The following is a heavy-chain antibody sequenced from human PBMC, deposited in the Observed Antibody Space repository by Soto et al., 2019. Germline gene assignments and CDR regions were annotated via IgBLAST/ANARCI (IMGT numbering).Heavy chain of an antibody. CDR2: IYYKSRWYN. Sequence: SQTLSHTCAISGDTVSTNTAAWNWIRQSPSRGLEWLGRIYYKSRWYNDYSESLKSRIAIIPDTSRNQFSLQLNSVIPEDTAVYYCARDWGYDPDPTYYYGMDVWGQGTKVTVSS. CDR3: ARDWGYDPDPTYYYGMDV. J-gene: IGHJ6*02. V-gene: IGHV6-1*01. CDR1: GDTVSTNTAA. D-gene: IGHD5-12*01.